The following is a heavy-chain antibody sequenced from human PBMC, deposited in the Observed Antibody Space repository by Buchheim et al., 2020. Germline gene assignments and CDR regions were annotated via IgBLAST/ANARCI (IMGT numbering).Heavy chain of an antibody. CDR3: AGRYSGSYYGLYYYYYGMDV. J-gene: IGHJ6*02. CDR1: GGSFSGYY. Sequence: QVQLQQWGAGLLKPSETLSLTCAVYGGSFSGYYWSWIRQPPGKGLEWIGEINHSGSTNYNPSLKSRVTISVDTSKNQVSLKLSSVTAADTAVYYCAGRYSGSYYGLYYYYYGMDVWGQGTT. CDR2: INHSGST. D-gene: IGHD1-26*01. V-gene: IGHV4-34*01.